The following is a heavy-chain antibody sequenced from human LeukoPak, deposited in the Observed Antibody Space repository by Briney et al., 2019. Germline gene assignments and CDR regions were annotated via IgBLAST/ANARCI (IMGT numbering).Heavy chain of an antibody. CDR2: IRYDGSNK. V-gene: IGHV3-30*02. D-gene: IGHD5-18*01. J-gene: IGHJ3*02. CDR3: AKDQGEQLGGAFDI. Sequence: PGGSLRLSCAASGFTFSSYGMHWVRQAPGKGLEWVAFIRYDGSNKYYADSVKGRFTISRDNSKNTLYLQMNSLRAEDTAVYYCAKDQGEQLGGAFDIWGQGTMVTVSS. CDR1: GFTFSSYG.